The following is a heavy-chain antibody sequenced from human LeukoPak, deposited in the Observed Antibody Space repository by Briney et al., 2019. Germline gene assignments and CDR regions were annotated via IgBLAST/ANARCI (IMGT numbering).Heavy chain of an antibody. CDR2: IYTSGST. CDR1: GGSISSGSYY. CDR3: ARDLGVRGGSGKGFRNYYYYMDV. J-gene: IGHJ6*03. V-gene: IGHV4-61*02. D-gene: IGHD3-10*01. Sequence: SETLSLTCTVSGGSISSGSYYWSWIRQPAGKGLEWIGRIYTSGSTNYNPSLKSRVTISVDTSKNQFSLKLSSVTAADTAVYYCARDLGVRGGSGKGFRNYYYYMDVWGKGTTVTISS.